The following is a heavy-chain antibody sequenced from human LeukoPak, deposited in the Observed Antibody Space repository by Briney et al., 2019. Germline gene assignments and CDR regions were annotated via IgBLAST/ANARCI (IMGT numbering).Heavy chain of an antibody. J-gene: IGHJ4*02. D-gene: IGHD3-9*01. Sequence: PSETLSLTCTVSGGSISSSRYYWGWIRQPPGKGLEWIGTMYSIGSTDYNPSPKSRVTISVDTSKNQFSLELSSVTAADTAVYYCARQDRFYDVLPGNYLDWWGQGTLVTVSS. V-gene: IGHV4-39*01. CDR1: GGSISSSRYY. CDR2: MYSIGST. CDR3: ARQDRFYDVLPGNYLDW.